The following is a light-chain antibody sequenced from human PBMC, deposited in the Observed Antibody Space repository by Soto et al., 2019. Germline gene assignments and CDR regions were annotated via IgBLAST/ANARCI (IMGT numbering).Light chain of an antibody. CDR1: QNIATY. Sequence: DIQMTQSPSSLSASAGDRVTITCRASQNIATYLNWYQQKPGKAPKLLIYAASSLQSGVPSGFSGSGSGTDFTLTISSLQPEDFATYYCQQGYNAPLTFGGGTKVEI. J-gene: IGKJ4*01. V-gene: IGKV1-39*01. CDR3: QQGYNAPLT. CDR2: AAS.